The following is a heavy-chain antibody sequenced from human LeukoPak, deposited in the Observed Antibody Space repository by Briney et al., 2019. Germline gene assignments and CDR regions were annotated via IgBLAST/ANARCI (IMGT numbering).Heavy chain of an antibody. CDR2: IYYSGSS. CDR3: ARDSGDYLDY. CDR1: GGSINNYY. J-gene: IGHJ4*02. D-gene: IGHD4-17*01. Sequence: SETLSLTCTVSGGSINNYYWSWIRQPPGKGLEWIGYIYYSGSSNYIPSLRSRVTISVDTSKNQFSLMLNSVTAADTAVYYCARDSGDYLDYWGQGTLVTVSS. V-gene: IGHV4-59*01.